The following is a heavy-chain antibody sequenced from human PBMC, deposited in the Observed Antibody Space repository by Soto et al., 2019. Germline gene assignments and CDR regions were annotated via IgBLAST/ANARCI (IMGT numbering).Heavy chain of an antibody. CDR1: GYTFTSYY. CDR2: INPSGGST. V-gene: IGHV1-46*01. D-gene: IGHD5-12*01. J-gene: IGHJ4*02. CDR3: ARENQQRWLQACYYIDY. Sequence: ASVKVSCKTSGYTFTSYYMHWVRQAPGQGFEWMGIINPSGGSTSYAQKFQGRVTMTRDTSTSTVYMELSSLRSEDTAVYYCARENQQRWLQACYYIDYWGQGILVTVSS.